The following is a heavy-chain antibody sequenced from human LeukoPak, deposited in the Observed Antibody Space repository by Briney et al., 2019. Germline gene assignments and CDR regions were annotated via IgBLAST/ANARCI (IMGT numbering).Heavy chain of an antibody. Sequence: PGGSLRLSCAASGFTFSSYWMHWVRQVPGKGVVWVSDINSDGSTTGYAESVKGRFTISRDNAKNTLYLQMSSLRAEDTAVYYCAALSGAFDIWGQGTMVTVSS. D-gene: IGHD3-10*01. V-gene: IGHV3-74*01. CDR2: INSDGSTT. CDR3: AALSGAFDI. CDR1: GFTFSSYW. J-gene: IGHJ3*02.